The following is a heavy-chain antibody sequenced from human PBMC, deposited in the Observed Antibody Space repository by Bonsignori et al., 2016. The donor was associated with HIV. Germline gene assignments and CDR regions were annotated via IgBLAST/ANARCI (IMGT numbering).Heavy chain of an antibody. V-gene: IGHV3-30-3*01. CDR3: ARDPRSYGYIYYFDY. Sequence: GGSLRLSCAASGFTFSSYAMHWVRQAPGKGLEWVAVISYDGSNKYYADSVKGRFTISRDNSKNTLYLQMNSLRAEDTAVYYCARDPRSYGYIYYFDYWGQGTLVTVSS. J-gene: IGHJ4*02. CDR1: GFTFSSYA. D-gene: IGHD5-18*01. CDR2: ISYDGSNK.